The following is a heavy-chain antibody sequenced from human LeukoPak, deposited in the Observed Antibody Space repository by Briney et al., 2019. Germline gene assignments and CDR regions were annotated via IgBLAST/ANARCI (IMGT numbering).Heavy chain of an antibody. J-gene: IGHJ4*02. CDR1: GYTFTGYY. CDR3: ARDIGIRYPGGGY. Sequence: ASVKVSCKASGYTFTGYYMHWVRQAPGQGLEWMGRINPNSGGTNYAQKFQGRVTMTRDTSISTAYMELSRLRSNDTAVYYCARDIGIRYPGGGYWGQGTLVTVSS. CDR2: INPNSGGT. D-gene: IGHD3-9*01. V-gene: IGHV1-2*06.